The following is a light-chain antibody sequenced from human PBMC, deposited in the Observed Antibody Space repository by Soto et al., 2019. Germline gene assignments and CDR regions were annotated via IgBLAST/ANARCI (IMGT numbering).Light chain of an antibody. V-gene: IGKV1-9*01. Sequence: IQLTQSPSSLSASVGDRVTITCQASRGISSYLAWYQQKPGKTPKILVYSASTLQSGVPSRFRGSGSGPDFTLPISRLQPEDSETYFCQQLNSYPQTFGQGTRLEIK. J-gene: IGKJ5*01. CDR3: QQLNSYPQT. CDR2: SAS. CDR1: RGISSY.